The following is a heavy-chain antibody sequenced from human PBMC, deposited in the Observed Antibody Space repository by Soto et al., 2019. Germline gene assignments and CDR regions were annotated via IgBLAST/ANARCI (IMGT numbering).Heavy chain of an antibody. CDR1: GGTFSSYA. CDR3: ARDMDIVVVPASQEHIRAPWFDP. Sequence: SVKVSCKASGGTFSSYAISWVRQAPGQGLEWMGGIIPIFGTANYAQKFQGRVTITADESTSTAYMELSSLRSEDTAVYYCARDMDIVVVPASQEHIRAPWFDPWGQGTLVTVSS. CDR2: IIPIFGTA. J-gene: IGHJ5*02. D-gene: IGHD2-2*03. V-gene: IGHV1-69*13.